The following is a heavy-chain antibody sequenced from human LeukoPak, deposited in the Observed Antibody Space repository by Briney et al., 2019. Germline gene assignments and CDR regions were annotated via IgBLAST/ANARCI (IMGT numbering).Heavy chain of an antibody. V-gene: IGHV4-34*01. CDR1: GGSFSGYY. Sequence: NSSETLSLTCAVYGGSFSGYYWSWIRQPPGKGLEWIGEINHSGSTNYNPSLKSRVAISVDTSKNQFSLKLSSVTAADTAVYYCARGGSYYHARAFDIWGQGTMVTVSS. CDR2: INHSGST. CDR3: ARGGSYYHARAFDI. D-gene: IGHD1-26*01. J-gene: IGHJ3*02.